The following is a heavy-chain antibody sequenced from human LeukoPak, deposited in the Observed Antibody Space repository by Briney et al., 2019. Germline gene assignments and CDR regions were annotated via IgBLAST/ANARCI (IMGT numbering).Heavy chain of an antibody. J-gene: IGHJ5*01. CDR1: GYTFTGYY. CDR3: ARLAAGTRIVLDS. D-gene: IGHD6-13*01. Sequence: GASVKVSCKASGYTFTGYYMRWVRQAPGQGLEWMGWINPNSGGTYYTQKFQGRVTMTRDTSISTAYMELSRLRSDDTAMYYCARLAAGTRIVLDSWGQGTLVTVPS. CDR2: INPNSGGT. V-gene: IGHV1-2*02.